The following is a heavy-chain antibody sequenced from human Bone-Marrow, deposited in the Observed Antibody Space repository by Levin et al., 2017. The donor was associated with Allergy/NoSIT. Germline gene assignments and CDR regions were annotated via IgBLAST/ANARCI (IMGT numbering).Heavy chain of an antibody. CDR3: GSEYYDTSGFYSPDFED. D-gene: IGHD3-22*01. Sequence: PAASVKVSCKASGGSFSSYAISWVRRAPGQGLEWVGGVIPIYGSTRYAQKFQGRVTISADGSTSTAYMELTGLRSEDTAVYYCGSEYYDTSGFYSPDFEDRGQGTLVTVSS. V-gene: IGHV1-69*13. CDR2: VIPIYGST. CDR1: GGSFSSYA. J-gene: IGHJ4*02.